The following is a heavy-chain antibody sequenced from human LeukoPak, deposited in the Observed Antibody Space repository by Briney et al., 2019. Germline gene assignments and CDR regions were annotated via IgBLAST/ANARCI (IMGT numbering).Heavy chain of an antibody. V-gene: IGHV3-66*01. CDR3: ARDLMGYDSSGYYYHGAFDI. D-gene: IGHD3-22*01. J-gene: IGHJ3*02. CDR1: GFTVSSNY. CDR2: IYSGGST. Sequence: GGSLRLSCAASGFTVSSNYMSWVRQAPGKGLEWVSVIYSGGSTYYVDSVKGRFTISRDNSKNTLYLQMNSLRAEDTAVHYCARDLMGYDSSGYYYHGAFDIWGQGTMVTVSS.